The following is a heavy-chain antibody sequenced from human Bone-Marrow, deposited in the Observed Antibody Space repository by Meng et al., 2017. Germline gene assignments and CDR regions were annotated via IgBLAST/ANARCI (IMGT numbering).Heavy chain of an antibody. CDR3: ARGYSSGRYHFDY. CDR1: GGTFSSYA. CDR2: IIPIFGTA. J-gene: IGHJ4*02. D-gene: IGHD6-19*01. V-gene: IGHV1-69*13. Sequence: SVKVSCKASGGTFSSYAISWVRQAPGQGLEWMGGIIPIFGTANYAQKFQGRVTITADESTSTAYMELSSLRSEDTAVYYCARGYSSGRYHFDYWGQGTLVTVSS.